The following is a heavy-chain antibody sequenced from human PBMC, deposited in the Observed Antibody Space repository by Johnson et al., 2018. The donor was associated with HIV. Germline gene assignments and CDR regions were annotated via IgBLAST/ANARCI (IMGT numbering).Heavy chain of an antibody. J-gene: IGHJ3*02. Sequence: QMLFVESGGGVVQPGRSLRLSCAASGFTFSSYAMHWVRQAPGKGLEWVAVISYDGSNKYYADSVRGRFTISRDNSKNTLYLQMNSLRAEDTAVYYCARDKGGIVGYDAFDIWGQGTMVTVSS. V-gene: IGHV3-30-3*01. CDR2: ISYDGSNK. CDR3: ARDKGGIVGYDAFDI. CDR1: GFTFSSYA. D-gene: IGHD1-26*01.